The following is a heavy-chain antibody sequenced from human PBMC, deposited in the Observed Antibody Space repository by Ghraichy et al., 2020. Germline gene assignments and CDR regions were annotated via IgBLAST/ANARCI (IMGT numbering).Heavy chain of an antibody. CDR2: ISSSSSYI. CDR1: GFTFSSYS. CDR3: ARDYDDSSGYVSFPSFQH. D-gene: IGHD3-22*01. V-gene: IGHV3-21*01. J-gene: IGHJ1*01. Sequence: ETLYLTCAASGFTFSSYSMNWVRQAPGKGLEWVSSISSSSSYIYYAASVKGRFTISSDNAKNSLYLQMNSLAAEDTAVYYCARDYDDSSGYVSFPSFQHWGQGTLVTVSS.